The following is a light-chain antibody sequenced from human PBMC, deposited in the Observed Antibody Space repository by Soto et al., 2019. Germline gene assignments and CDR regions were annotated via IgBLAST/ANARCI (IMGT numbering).Light chain of an antibody. V-gene: IGLV1-40*01. CDR2: GNN. CDR3: QSYDRSLSGSL. Sequence: QSVLTQPPSVSGAPGQRVTISCTGSSSNIGAGYDVHWYQQLPGTAPKLLIYGNNNRPSGVPDRFSGSKSATSDSLAIPGLQAEDEADYYCQSYDRSLSGSLFGGGTKVTVL. J-gene: IGLJ3*02. CDR1: SSNIGAGYD.